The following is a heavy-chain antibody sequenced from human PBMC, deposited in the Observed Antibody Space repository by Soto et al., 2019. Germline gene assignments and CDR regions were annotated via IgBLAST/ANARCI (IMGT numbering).Heavy chain of an antibody. CDR3: ARDLGIAALGDIVVSPRYYYYYGMDV. D-gene: IGHD6-13*01. Sequence: GGSLRLSCAASGFTFSTYSMSWVRQAPGKGLEWVAVISYDGSNKYYADSVKGRFTISRDNSKNTLYLQMNSLRAEDTAVYYCARDLGIAALGDIVVSPRYYYYYGMDVWGQGTTVTVSS. CDR1: GFTFSTYS. CDR2: ISYDGSNK. V-gene: IGHV3-30*03. J-gene: IGHJ6*02.